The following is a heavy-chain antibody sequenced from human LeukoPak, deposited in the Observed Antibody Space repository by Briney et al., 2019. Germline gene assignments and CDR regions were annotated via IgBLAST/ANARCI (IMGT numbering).Heavy chain of an antibody. CDR3: ARAGRQWLVQGYYMDV. D-gene: IGHD6-19*01. CDR2: INHSGST. Sequence: PSETLSLTCTVSGGSISSSSYYWSWIRQPPGKGLEWIGEINHSGSTNYNPSLKSRVTISVDTSKNQFSLKLSSVTAADTAVYYCARAGRQWLVQGYYMDVWGKGTTVTVSS. V-gene: IGHV4-39*07. CDR1: GGSISSSSYY. J-gene: IGHJ6*03.